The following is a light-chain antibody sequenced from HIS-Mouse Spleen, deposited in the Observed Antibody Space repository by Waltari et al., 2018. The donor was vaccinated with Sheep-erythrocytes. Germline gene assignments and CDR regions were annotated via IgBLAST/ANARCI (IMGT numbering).Light chain of an antibody. CDR1: SSDVGGYNY. CDR3: SSYAGSNNYV. CDR2: EVS. V-gene: IGLV2-8*01. J-gene: IGLJ1*01. Sequence: QSALTQPPSASGSPGQSVTISCTGTSSDVGGYNYVSGYQQHPGKAPKLRIYEVSKGPAGSPDGVSGSKSGNTASLTVAGLQAEDEADYYCSSYAGSNNYVFGTGTKVTVL.